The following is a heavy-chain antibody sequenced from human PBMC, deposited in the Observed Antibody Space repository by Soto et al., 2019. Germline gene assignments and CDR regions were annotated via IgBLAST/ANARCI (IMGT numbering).Heavy chain of an antibody. CDR2: ISGSGGST. CDR1: GFTFSSYA. D-gene: IGHD2-15*01. J-gene: IGHJ4*02. CDR3: ARLVGVVVAASTYYFDY. Sequence: EVQLLESGGGLVQPGGSLRLSCAASGFTFSSYAMSWVRQAPGKGLEWVSAISGSGGSTYYADSVKGRFTISRDNSKNTLYLQMNSLRAEDTAVYYCARLVGVVVAASTYYFDYWGQGTLVTVSS. V-gene: IGHV3-23*01.